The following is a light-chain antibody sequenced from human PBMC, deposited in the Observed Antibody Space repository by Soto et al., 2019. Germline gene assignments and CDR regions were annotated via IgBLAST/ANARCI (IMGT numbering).Light chain of an antibody. CDR2: DAS. Sequence: EIVLTQTPATLSLSPGERATLSCRASQDVSSYLGWYQQRPGQAPRLLLYDASNRATGIPARFSGSGSETEFTLTISSLEPEDFAVYYCQQRSDWPWTLGQATKVDIK. CDR1: QDVSSY. V-gene: IGKV3-11*01. CDR3: QQRSDWPWT. J-gene: IGKJ1*01.